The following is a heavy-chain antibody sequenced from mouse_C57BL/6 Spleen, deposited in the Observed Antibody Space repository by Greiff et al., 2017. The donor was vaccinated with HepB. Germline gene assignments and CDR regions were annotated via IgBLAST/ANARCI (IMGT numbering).Heavy chain of an antibody. D-gene: IGHD1-1*01. CDR2: IWSGGST. Sequence: QVQLKESGPGLVQPSQSLSITCTVSGFSLTSYGVHWVRQSPGKGLEWLGVIWSGGSTDYNAAFISRLSISKDNSKSQVFFKMNSLQADDTAIYYCARGGYYGYYAMDYWGQGTSVTVSS. J-gene: IGHJ4*01. CDR1: GFSLTSYG. CDR3: ARGGYYGYYAMDY. V-gene: IGHV2-2*01.